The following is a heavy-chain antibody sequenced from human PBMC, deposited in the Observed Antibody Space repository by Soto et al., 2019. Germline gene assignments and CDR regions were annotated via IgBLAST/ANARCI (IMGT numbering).Heavy chain of an antibody. CDR3: AGVEDEGGSYYD. CDR2: ISYDGFNK. D-gene: IGHD1-26*01. Sequence: QVHLVESGGGVVHTGRSLRLSCAASGFTFNTYAMHWVRQAPGKGLEWVAVISYDGFNKYYTDSVKGRFTIFRDNSKNTLYLQMNSLKPEDSGVYYCAGVEDEGGSYYDWGQGTLVTVSS. CDR1: GFTFNTYA. J-gene: IGHJ4*02. V-gene: IGHV3-30*10.